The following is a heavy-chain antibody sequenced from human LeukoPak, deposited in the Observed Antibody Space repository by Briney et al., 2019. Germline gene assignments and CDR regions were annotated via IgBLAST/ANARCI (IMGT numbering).Heavy chain of an antibody. Sequence: SETLSLTCTASGGSISSYYWSWIRQPPGKGLEWIGYIYYSGSTNYNPSLKSRVTISVDTSKNQFSLKLSSVTAADTAVYYCARGSGNPGLFDYWGQGTLVTVSS. D-gene: IGHD4-23*01. CDR1: GGSISSYY. CDR3: ARGSGNPGLFDY. V-gene: IGHV4-59*01. J-gene: IGHJ4*02. CDR2: IYYSGST.